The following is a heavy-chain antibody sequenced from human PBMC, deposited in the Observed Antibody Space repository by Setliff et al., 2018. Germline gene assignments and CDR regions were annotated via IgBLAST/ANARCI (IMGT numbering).Heavy chain of an antibody. Sequence: PGGSLRLSCTASGFTFSNAWMTWVRQPPGKGLEWVASIKPDGSEKNYADSVKGRFTISRDNVRSSLFLQMNSLRVEDTAVYYCAREPWQQLVVDYWGQGTLVTVSS. D-gene: IGHD6-13*01. J-gene: IGHJ4*02. CDR2: IKPDGSEK. CDR1: GFTFSNAW. V-gene: IGHV3-7*03. CDR3: AREPWQQLVVDY.